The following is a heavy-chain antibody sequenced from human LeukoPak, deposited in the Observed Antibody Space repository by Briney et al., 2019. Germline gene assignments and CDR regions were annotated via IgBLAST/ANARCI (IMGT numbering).Heavy chain of an antibody. Sequence: GGSLRLSCAASGFTFSSYSMNWVRQAPGKGLEWVSYISSSSSTIYHADSVKGRFTITRDNAKNSLYLQMNSLRAEDTAVYYCARDVPQITMIENGMDVWGQGTTVTVSS. CDR1: GFTFSSYS. D-gene: IGHD3-22*01. CDR2: ISSSSSTI. J-gene: IGHJ6*02. V-gene: IGHV3-48*01. CDR3: ARDVPQITMIENGMDV.